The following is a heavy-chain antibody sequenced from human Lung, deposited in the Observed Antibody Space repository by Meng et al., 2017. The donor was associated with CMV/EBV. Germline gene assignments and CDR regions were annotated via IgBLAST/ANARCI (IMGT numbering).Heavy chain of an antibody. CDR1: GGSISSDGFY. D-gene: IGHD4-17*01. V-gene: IGHV4-31*03. J-gene: IGHJ5*02. CDR2: IYYSGST. Sequence: QGQLEESGPGLVKPSQTLSLTCTVSGGSISSDGFYWSWIRQHPGKGLEWIGYIYYSGSTYYNPSLRSRVAISIDTSKNQFSLKLTSVTAADTAVYFCARTNYGDYNWFDPWGQGTLVTVSS. CDR3: ARTNYGDYNWFDP.